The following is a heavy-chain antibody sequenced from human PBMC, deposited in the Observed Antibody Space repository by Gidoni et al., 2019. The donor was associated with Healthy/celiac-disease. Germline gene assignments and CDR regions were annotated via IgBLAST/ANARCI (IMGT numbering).Heavy chain of an antibody. CDR3: AKDLDGRIQTSDY. D-gene: IGHD5-18*01. Sequence: EVQLLESGGGLVQPGGSLSLSCAASGCTFSSYAMSWVRQAPGKGLEWVSAISGSGGSTYYADSVKGRFTISRDNSKNTLYLQMNSLRAEDTAVYYCAKDLDGRIQTSDYWGQGTLVTVSS. J-gene: IGHJ4*02. CDR2: ISGSGGST. CDR1: GCTFSSYA. V-gene: IGHV3-23*01.